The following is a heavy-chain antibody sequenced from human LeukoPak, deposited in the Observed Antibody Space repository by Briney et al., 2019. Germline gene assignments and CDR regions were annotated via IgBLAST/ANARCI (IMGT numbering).Heavy chain of an antibody. CDR1: GFTFSSYG. J-gene: IGHJ5*02. V-gene: IGHV3-30*03. CDR2: ISYDGSNK. CDR3: TTDSSSWDNWFDP. D-gene: IGHD6-13*01. Sequence: GGSLRLSCAASGFTFSSYGMHWVRQAPSKGLEWVAVISYDGSNKYYADSVKGRFTISRDNSKSTLYLQMNSLRAEDTAVYYCTTDSSSWDNWFDPWGQGTLVTVSS.